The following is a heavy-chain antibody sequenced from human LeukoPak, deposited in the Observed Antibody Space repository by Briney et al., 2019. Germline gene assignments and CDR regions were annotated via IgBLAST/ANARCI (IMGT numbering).Heavy chain of an antibody. CDR2: IIPILGIA. CDR3: ANSPVVVTARRAFDI. V-gene: IGHV1-69*04. J-gene: IGHJ3*02. CDR1: GGTFSGYA. Sequence: GASVKVSCKASGGTFSGYAISWVRQAPGQGLEWMGRIIPILGIANYAQKFQGRVTITADKSTSTAYMELSSLRSEDTAVYYCANSPVVVTARRAFDIWGQGTMVTVSS. D-gene: IGHD2-21*02.